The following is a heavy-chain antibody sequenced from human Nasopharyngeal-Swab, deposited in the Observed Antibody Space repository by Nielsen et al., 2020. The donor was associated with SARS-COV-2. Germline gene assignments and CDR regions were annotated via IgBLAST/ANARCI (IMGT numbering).Heavy chain of an antibody. CDR1: GFTFSSYE. CDR3: ARDPVSGGSYPSYYYYGMDV. V-gene: IGHV3-48*03. Sequence: GGSLRLSCAASGFTFSSYEMNWVRQAPGKGLEWVSYISSSGSTIYYADSVKGRFTISRDNAKNSLYLQMNSLRAEDTAVYYCARDPVSGGSYPSYYYYGMDVWGQGTTVTVSS. D-gene: IGHD1-26*01. J-gene: IGHJ6*02. CDR2: ISSSGSTI.